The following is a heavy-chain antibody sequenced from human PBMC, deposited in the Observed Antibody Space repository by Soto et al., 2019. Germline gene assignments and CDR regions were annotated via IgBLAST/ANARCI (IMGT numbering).Heavy chain of an antibody. CDR3: ARASPGFDY. Sequence: GGSLRLSCAASGFTFSSYSMNWVRQAPGKGLEWVSYVSSSSTTTHYADSLKGRFTISRDNAKNSLYLQMNSLRDEDTAVYYCARASPGFDYWGQGTLVTVSS. CDR1: GFTFSSYS. D-gene: IGHD2-2*01. J-gene: IGHJ4*02. CDR2: VSSSSTTT. V-gene: IGHV3-48*02.